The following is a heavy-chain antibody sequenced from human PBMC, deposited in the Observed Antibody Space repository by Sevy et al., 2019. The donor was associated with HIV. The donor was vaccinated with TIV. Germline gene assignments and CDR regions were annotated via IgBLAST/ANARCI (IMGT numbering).Heavy chain of an antibody. J-gene: IGHJ4*02. V-gene: IGHV3-74*01. CDR3: ARGGRPAGFDY. Sequence: GGSLRLSCAASGVTFSSQWMHWVRQPPGKWRVWVSRTHSDGSSTSYADSVKGPFTTSRDHAKDTLYLQMNGLGAEDRAGYFCARGGRPAGFDYWGQGTLVTVSS. D-gene: IGHD2-2*01. CDR1: GVTFSSQW. CDR2: THSDGSST.